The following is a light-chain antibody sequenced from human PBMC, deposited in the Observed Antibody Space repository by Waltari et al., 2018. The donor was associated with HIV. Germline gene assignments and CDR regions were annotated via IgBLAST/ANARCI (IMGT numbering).Light chain of an antibody. J-gene: IGLJ3*02. CDR3: ATWDDSLNGV. Sequence: HSVLTQPPSASGTPGQTVIISCSGNTSNIANNDVTWYQHFPGSAPKLLIYMNIYRPSGIPDRFAGSRSGTSASLTISGLQIEDEAHYYCATWDDSLNGVFGAGTRLTVL. CDR1: TSNIANND. CDR2: MNI. V-gene: IGLV1-44*01.